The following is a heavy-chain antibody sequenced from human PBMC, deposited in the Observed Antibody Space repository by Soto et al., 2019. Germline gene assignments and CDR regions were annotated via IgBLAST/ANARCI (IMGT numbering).Heavy chain of an antibody. J-gene: IGHJ5*01. CDR3: TKRGRGNPDS. CDR1: GFTFSNYA. D-gene: IGHD2-15*01. CDR2: ISGSGRST. V-gene: IGHV3-23*01. Sequence: LRLSCAASGFTFSNYAMSWVRQAPGKGLELVSAISGSGRSTYYADSVKGRFTISRDNSKTTLYLQMDGLRAEDTAIFYCTKRGRGNPDSWGQGTLVTVSS.